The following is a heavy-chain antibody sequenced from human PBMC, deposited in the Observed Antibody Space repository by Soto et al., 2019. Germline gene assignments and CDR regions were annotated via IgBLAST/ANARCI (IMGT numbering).Heavy chain of an antibody. CDR3: ATVESMVRGVIGLDYFAY. D-gene: IGHD3-10*01. CDR1: GYTLTELS. Sequence: GASVKVSCKVSGYTLTELSMHWVRQAPGKGLEWMGGFDPEDGETIYAQKFQGRVTMTEDTSTDTAYMELSSLRSEDTAVYYCATVESMVRGVIGLDYFAYWGQGTLVTVSS. V-gene: IGHV1-24*01. J-gene: IGHJ4*02. CDR2: FDPEDGET.